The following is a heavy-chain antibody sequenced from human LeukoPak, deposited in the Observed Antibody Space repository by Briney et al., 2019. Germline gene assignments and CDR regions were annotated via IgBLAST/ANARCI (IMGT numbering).Heavy chain of an antibody. CDR3: AQGTVTTSSFSY. D-gene: IGHD4-17*01. CDR1: GGTFSSYA. J-gene: IGHJ4*02. V-gene: IGHV1-69*06. CDR2: IIPIFGTA. Sequence: SVKVSCTASGGTFSSYAISWVRQAPGQGLEWMGGIIPIFGTANYAQKFQGRVTITADKSTSTAYMELSSLRSEDTAVYYCAQGTVTTSSFSYWGQGTLVTVSS.